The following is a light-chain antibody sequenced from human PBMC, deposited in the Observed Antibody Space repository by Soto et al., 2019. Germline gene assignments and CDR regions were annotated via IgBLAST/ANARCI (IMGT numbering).Light chain of an antibody. CDR2: EVS. J-gene: IGLJ1*01. V-gene: IGLV2-14*01. CDR1: SSDVGGYNY. CDR3: SSYTSSSTLYV. Sequence: QSVLTQPASVSGSPGQSITISCTGTSSDVGGYNYVSWYQQHPGKATKLMIYEVSNRPSGVSNRFSGSKSGNTASLTISGLQAEDAADYYCSSYTSSSTLYVFGTGTKLTVL.